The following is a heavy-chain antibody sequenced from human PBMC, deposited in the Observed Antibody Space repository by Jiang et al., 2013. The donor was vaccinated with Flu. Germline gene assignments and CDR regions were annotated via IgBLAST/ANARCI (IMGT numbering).Heavy chain of an antibody. Sequence: GAEVKKPGESLKISCKGSGYSFTSYWIGWVRQMPGKGLEWMGIIYPGDSDTRYSPSFQGQVTISADKSISTAYLQWSSLKASDTAMYYCARRSDYYDSSGHALLFDYWGQGTLVTVSS. V-gene: IGHV5-51*01. J-gene: IGHJ4*02. CDR1: GYSFTSYW. CDR2: IYPGDSDT. CDR3: ARRSDYYDSSGHALLFDY. D-gene: IGHD3-22*01.